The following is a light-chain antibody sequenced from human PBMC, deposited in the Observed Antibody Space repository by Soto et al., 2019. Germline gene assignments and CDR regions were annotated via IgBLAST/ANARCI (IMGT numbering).Light chain of an antibody. Sequence: QSVLTQPPSVSGSPGQSITVSCTGTSSDIGASNFVSWYQHLPGRAPKVIIFEATNRPSGVSNRFSGSKAGTTASLTISGLQADDEGEYFCISYTTDDNFVFGTGTKVTVL. J-gene: IGLJ1*01. V-gene: IGLV2-14*01. CDR3: ISYTTDDNFV. CDR2: EAT. CDR1: SSDIGASNF.